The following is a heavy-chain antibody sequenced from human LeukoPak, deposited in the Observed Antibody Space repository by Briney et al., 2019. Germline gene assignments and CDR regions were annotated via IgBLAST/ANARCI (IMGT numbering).Heavy chain of an antibody. V-gene: IGHV1-2*02. CDR3: ARVGLWFGELFIDY. J-gene: IGHJ4*02. Sequence: GASVKVSCKASGYTFTGYYMHWVRQAPGQGLEWMGWINPNSGGTNYAQKFQGRVTMTRDTSISTAYMELSRLRSDDTAVYYCARVGLWFGELFIDYWGQGTLVTVSS. CDR1: GYTFTGYY. D-gene: IGHD3-10*01. CDR2: INPNSGGT.